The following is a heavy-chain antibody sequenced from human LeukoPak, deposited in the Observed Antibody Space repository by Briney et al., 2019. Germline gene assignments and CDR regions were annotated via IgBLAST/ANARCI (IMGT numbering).Heavy chain of an antibody. D-gene: IGHD1-26*01. J-gene: IGHJ5*02. CDR2: IYPGDSDT. Sequence: GESLKISCKGSGYSFSSYWIGWVRQMPGKGLEWMGIIYPGDSDTRYSPSFQGQVTISADKSISTAYLQWSSLKASDTAMYYCARLKVGATTFGVSWFDPWGQGTLVTVSS. V-gene: IGHV5-51*01. CDR3: ARLKVGATTFGVSWFDP. CDR1: GYSFSSYW.